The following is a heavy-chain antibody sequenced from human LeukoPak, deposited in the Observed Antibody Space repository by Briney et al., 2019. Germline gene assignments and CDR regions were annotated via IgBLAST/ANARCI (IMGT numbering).Heavy chain of an antibody. CDR2: IYYSGRI. CDR3: ARTSGSSTVWYFDL. D-gene: IGHD1-26*01. Sequence: PSETLSLTCSVSGVSVSNDYWSWIRQSPEKGLEWIGYIYYSGRIDYNPSLKNRVTVSVDASNNWLSLKLSSVTAADTAVYYCARTSGSSTVWYFDLWGRGTLVTVSS. V-gene: IGHV4-59*02. CDR1: GVSVSNDY. J-gene: IGHJ2*01.